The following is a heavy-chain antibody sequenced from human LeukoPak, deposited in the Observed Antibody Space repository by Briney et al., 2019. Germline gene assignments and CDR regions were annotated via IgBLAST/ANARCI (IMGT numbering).Heavy chain of an antibody. Sequence: KPGGSLRLSCAASGFTSSSSSMYWVPQAPGKGVEWVSPISSTSSYIYYADSVKGRFTISRDNAKNSLYLQMNSLRAEDTAVYYCARDLRSGSYPYDYWGQGTLVTVSS. CDR3: ARDLRSGSYPYDY. D-gene: IGHD1-26*01. CDR2: ISSTSSYI. V-gene: IGHV3-21*01. J-gene: IGHJ4*02. CDR1: GFTSSSSS.